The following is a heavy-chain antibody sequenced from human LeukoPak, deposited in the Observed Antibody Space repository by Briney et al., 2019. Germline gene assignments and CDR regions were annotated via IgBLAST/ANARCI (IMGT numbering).Heavy chain of an antibody. V-gene: IGHV3-48*03. J-gene: IGHJ6*03. D-gene: IGHD2-2*01. Sequence: GGSLRLSCVASAFTFSNYEMNWVRQAPGKGLEWISYISHSGGAIHSADSVKGRFTISRDNAKNSMYLQMSSLRVEDSAVYYCARGACSSTSCLDMDVWGKGTTVTVSS. CDR3: ARGACSSTSCLDMDV. CDR2: ISHSGGAI. CDR1: AFTFSNYE.